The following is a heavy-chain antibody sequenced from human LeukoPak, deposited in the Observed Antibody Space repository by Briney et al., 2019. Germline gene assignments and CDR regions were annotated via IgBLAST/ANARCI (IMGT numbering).Heavy chain of an antibody. D-gene: IGHD3-22*01. Sequence: GGSLRLSCAAFGFTFSNYEMNWVRQASGKGLEWVSYIGPSGSVIYYADSVKGRFTISRDNAKNSLYLQMSSLRVEDTAVYYCARDHYYDTSGYIDYWGQGSLVTVSS. CDR2: IGPSGSVI. V-gene: IGHV3-48*03. CDR1: GFTFSNYE. J-gene: IGHJ4*02. CDR3: ARDHYYDTSGYIDY.